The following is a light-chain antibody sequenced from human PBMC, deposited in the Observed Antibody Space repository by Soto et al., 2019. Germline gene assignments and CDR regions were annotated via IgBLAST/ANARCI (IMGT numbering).Light chain of an antibody. Sequence: DIQMTHSPSTLSASVGDRVTITCRASEFISSWLAWYQKKPGKAPKLLIYDTSTLASGVPSRFSGSRSGTDFTLTISSLQPDDFATYYCQQYNTFSWTFGPGTRVEI. CDR3: QQYNTFSWT. CDR1: EFISSW. J-gene: IGKJ1*01. CDR2: DTS. V-gene: IGKV1-5*01.